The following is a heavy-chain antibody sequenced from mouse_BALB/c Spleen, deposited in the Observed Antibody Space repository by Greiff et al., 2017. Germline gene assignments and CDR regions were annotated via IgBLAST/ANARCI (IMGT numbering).Heavy chain of an antibody. CDR1: GFTFSGYA. CDR3: ARRSSFAY. J-gene: IGHJ3*01. V-gene: IGHV5-9-3*01. CDR2: ISSGGSYT. Sequence: EVLLVESGAGLVKPGASVKLSCAASGFTFSGYAMPWVRQTPEKRLEWVGKISSGGSYTYYPDSVKGRFTISRDNAKNTLYLQMSSLRSEDTAMYYCARRSSFAYWGQGTLVTVSA.